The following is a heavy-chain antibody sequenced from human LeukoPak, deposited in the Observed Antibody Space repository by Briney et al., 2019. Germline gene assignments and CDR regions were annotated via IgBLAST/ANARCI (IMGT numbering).Heavy chain of an antibody. CDR3: ARAGRYFDWLPGSQFDY. CDR1: GGSISSGGYS. D-gene: IGHD3-9*01. Sequence: SETLSLTCAVSGGSISSGGYSWSWIRQPPGKGLEWIGYIYYSGSTNYNPSLKSRVTISVDTSKNQFSLKLSSVTAADTAVYYCARAGRYFDWLPGSQFDYWGQGTLVTVSS. J-gene: IGHJ4*02. V-gene: IGHV4-61*08. CDR2: IYYSGST.